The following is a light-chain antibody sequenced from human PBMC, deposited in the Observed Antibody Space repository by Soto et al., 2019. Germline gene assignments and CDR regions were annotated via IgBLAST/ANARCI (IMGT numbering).Light chain of an antibody. J-gene: IGKJ1*01. Sequence: EIVMTQSPATLSVSPGERATLSCSASQSVSSNLAWYQQKPGQAPSLLIYGASTRATGIAARFSGSGSGTEFTLSISSLQSEDFAVYYCRQYNNWPWTFGQGTKV. CDR1: QSVSSN. CDR3: RQYNNWPWT. V-gene: IGKV3-15*01. CDR2: GAS.